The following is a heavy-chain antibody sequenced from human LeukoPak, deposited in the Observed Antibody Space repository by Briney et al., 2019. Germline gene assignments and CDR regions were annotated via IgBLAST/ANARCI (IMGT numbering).Heavy chain of an antibody. CDR1: GFTFSSYA. Sequence: GSLRLSCAASGFTFSSYAMHWVRQAPGKGLEWVAVISYDGSNKYYADSVKGRFTISRDNSKNTLYLQMNSLRAEDTAVYYCARDLEASVGATALGYWGQGTLVTVSS. CDR3: ARDLEASVGATALGY. J-gene: IGHJ4*02. CDR2: ISYDGSNK. V-gene: IGHV3-30-3*01. D-gene: IGHD1-26*01.